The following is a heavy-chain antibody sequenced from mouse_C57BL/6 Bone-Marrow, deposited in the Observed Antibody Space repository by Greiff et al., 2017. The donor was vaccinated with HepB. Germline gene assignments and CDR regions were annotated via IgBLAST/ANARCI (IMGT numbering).Heavy chain of an antibody. CDR3: ARGAGYYGSSPYYFDY. CDR2: INPYNGGT. V-gene: IGHV1-19*01. D-gene: IGHD1-1*01. J-gene: IGHJ2*01. CDR1: GYTFTDYY. Sequence: VQLQQSGPVLVKPGASVKMSCKASGYTFTDYYMNWVKQSHGKSLEWIGVINPYNGGTSYNQKFKGKATLTVDTSSSTAYMELNSLTSEDSAVYYCARGAGYYGSSPYYFDYWGQFTTLTVSS.